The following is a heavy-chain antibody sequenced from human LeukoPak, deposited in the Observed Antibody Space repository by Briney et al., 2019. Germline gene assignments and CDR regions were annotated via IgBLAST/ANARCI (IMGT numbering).Heavy chain of an antibody. CDR1: GDSITSYY. D-gene: IGHD2-8*02. J-gene: IGHJ4*02. CDR3: AGHHPRNTVDF. V-gene: IGHV4-59*08. CDR2: LHYTGST. Sequence: SETLSLTCAVSGDSITSYYWNWIRQPPGKGLEWIGYLHYTGSTDYNPSLRSRVTISVDTSKNQFSLKLSSVTAADTAVYYCAGHHPRNTVDFWGQGTLVTVSS.